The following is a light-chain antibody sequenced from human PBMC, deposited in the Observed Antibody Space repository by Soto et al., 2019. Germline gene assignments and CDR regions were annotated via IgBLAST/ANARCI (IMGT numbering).Light chain of an antibody. CDR1: SSNIGNNF. J-gene: IGLJ3*02. CDR2: GNN. CDR3: GTWDTSLSAWV. Sequence: QSVLTQPPSVSAAPGQKVTISCSGSSSNIGNNFVSWYRQFPGTAPKLLIYGNNKRPSGIPDRFSGSKSGTSATLGITALQTGDEADYYCGTWDTSLSAWVFGGGTKLTVL. V-gene: IGLV1-51*01.